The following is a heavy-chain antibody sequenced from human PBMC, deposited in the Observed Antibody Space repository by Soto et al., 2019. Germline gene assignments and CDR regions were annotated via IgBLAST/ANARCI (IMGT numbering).Heavy chain of an antibody. Sequence: QLQLQESGSGLVKPSQTLSLTCAVSGGSISSGGYSWSWVRQPPGKGLECIGYIYHSGSTYYNPSLKSRVSISVDRSKNQFSLKLSSVTAADTAVYYCASRPSGSGFDPWGQGTLVTVSS. J-gene: IGHJ5*02. CDR1: GGSISSGGYS. CDR3: ASRPSGSGFDP. D-gene: IGHD1-26*01. V-gene: IGHV4-30-2*01. CDR2: IYHSGST.